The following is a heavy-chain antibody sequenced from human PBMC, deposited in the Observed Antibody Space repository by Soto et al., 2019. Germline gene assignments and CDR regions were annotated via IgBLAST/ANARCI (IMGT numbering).Heavy chain of an antibody. Sequence: QVQLVESGGGVVQPGRSLRLSCAASGFTFTSNGMHWVRQAPGKGLEWVAVILFDGSNKYYADSVKGRFTISRDNSKNTLFLQMNSLRAEDTAVFYCAKGRYYDLYGLDVWGQGTTVTVSS. CDR3: AKGRYYDLYGLDV. CDR2: ILFDGSNK. D-gene: IGHD3-22*01. J-gene: IGHJ6*02. CDR1: GFTFTSNG. V-gene: IGHV3-30*18.